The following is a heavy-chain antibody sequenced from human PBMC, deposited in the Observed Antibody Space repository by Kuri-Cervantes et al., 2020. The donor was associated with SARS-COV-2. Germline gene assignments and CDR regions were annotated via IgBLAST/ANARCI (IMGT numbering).Heavy chain of an antibody. J-gene: IGHJ4*02. V-gene: IGHV3-48*03. CDR2: IGNTDSTT. Sequence: GESLKISCAASGFTFNSYETNWVRQAPGKGLEWLSYIGNTDSTTYYADSVKGRFTISRDNAKNLLYLQMNSLRAEDTALYYCARDLSQYGDPGFDFWGQGTLVTVSS. CDR1: GFTFNSYE. D-gene: IGHD4-17*01. CDR3: ARDLSQYGDPGFDF.